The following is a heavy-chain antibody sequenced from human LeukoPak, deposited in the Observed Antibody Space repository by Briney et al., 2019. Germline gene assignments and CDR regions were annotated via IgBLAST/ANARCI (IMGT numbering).Heavy chain of an antibody. CDR2: ISGSGGRI. Sequence: GGSLRLSCAASGFTFSSYSMSWVRQAPGKGLEWVSSISGSGGRIDYADSVKGRFTVSRDNSKNTLSLQMNSLTAEDTAVYYCAKNPRLEGWIYFDSWGQGILVTVSS. CDR1: GFTFSSYS. J-gene: IGHJ4*02. D-gene: IGHD1-1*01. CDR3: AKNPRLEGWIYFDS. V-gene: IGHV3-23*01.